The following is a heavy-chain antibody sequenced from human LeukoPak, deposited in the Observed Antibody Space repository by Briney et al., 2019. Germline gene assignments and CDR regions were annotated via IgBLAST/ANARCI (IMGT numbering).Heavy chain of an antibody. J-gene: IGHJ5*02. CDR1: GYTFTSYD. CDR2: MNPNSGNT. Sequence: ASVKVSCKASGYTFTSYDINWVRQATGQGLEWMGWMNPNSGNTGYAQKFQGRVTMTRNTSISTAYMELSSLRSEDTAVYYCARGLRDRYSSSLSWFDPWGQGTLVTVSS. V-gene: IGHV1-8*01. D-gene: IGHD6-13*01. CDR3: ARGLRDRYSSSLSWFDP.